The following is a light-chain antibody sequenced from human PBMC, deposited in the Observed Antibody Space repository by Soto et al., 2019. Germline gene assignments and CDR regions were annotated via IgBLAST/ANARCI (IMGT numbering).Light chain of an antibody. CDR3: QQYGSSPFT. CDR2: GVS. J-gene: IGKJ3*01. Sequence: EIVLTQSPGTLSLSPGERATLSCRASQTITLNYLAWYQQKPGQAPRLLIYGVSTRATDIPDKFSGSGSGTDFTLTISRLEPEDFAVYYCQQYGSSPFTFGPGSKVDIK. CDR1: QTITLNY. V-gene: IGKV3-20*01.